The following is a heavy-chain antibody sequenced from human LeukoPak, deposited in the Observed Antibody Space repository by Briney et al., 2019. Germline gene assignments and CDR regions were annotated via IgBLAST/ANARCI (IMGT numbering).Heavy chain of an antibody. CDR3: ARERRSGSYYYFDY. J-gene: IGHJ4*02. Sequence: SETLSLTCSVSGDSISSYYWSWIRQPPGKGLEWIGYVYYSGSTNYNPSLKSRVTISVDTSKNQFSLKLSSVTAADTAVYYCARERRSGSYYYFDYWGQGTLVTVSS. V-gene: IGHV4-59*01. CDR2: VYYSGST. D-gene: IGHD1-26*01. CDR1: GDSISSYY.